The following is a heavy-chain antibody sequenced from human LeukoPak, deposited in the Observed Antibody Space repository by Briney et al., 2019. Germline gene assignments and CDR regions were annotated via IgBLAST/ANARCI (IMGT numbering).Heavy chain of an antibody. CDR2: IYTSGST. CDR1: GGSISSYY. CDR3: ARGGRLWFGELLETHWFDP. Sequence: SETLSLTCTVSGGSISSYYWSWIRQPAGKGLEWIGRIYTSGSTNYNPSLKSRVTMSVDTSKNQFSLKLSSVTAADTAVYYCARGGRLWFGELLETHWFDPWGQGTLVTVSS. J-gene: IGHJ5*02. V-gene: IGHV4-4*07. D-gene: IGHD3-10*01.